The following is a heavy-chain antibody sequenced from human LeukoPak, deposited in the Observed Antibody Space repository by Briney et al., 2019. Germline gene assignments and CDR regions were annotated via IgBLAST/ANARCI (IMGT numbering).Heavy chain of an antibody. V-gene: IGHV4-38-2*02. Sequence: SETLSLTCTVSGYSISSGYYWGWIRQPPGKGLEWIGSIYHSGSTYYNPSLKSRVTISVDTSKNQFSLKLSSVTAADTAVYYCARDLRYFDYWGQGTLVTVSP. CDR3: ARDLRYFDY. CDR2: IYHSGST. J-gene: IGHJ4*02. CDR1: GYSISSGYY.